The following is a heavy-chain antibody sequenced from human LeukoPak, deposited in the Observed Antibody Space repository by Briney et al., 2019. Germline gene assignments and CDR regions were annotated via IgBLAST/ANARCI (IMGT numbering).Heavy chain of an antibody. CDR1: GGSISSYY. CDR2: IYYSGST. Sequence: SETLSLTCTVSGGSISSYYWSWIRQPPGKGLEWIGYIYYSGSTNYNPSLKSRVTISVDTSKNQFSLKLSSVTAADTAVYYGAGHQYWSSSDYYFDYWGQGTLVTVSS. V-gene: IGHV4-59*08. CDR3: AGHQYWSSSDYYFDY. D-gene: IGHD6-19*01. J-gene: IGHJ4*02.